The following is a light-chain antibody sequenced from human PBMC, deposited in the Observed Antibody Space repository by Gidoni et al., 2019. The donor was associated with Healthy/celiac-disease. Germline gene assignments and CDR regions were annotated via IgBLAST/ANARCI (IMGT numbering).Light chain of an antibody. V-gene: IGKV1-5*03. Sequence: DIQMTQSPSTLSASVGDRVTITCRASQSISSWLDWYQQKPGKAPKLLIYKATSLDSVVTSWFSGGCARTEFPLTISSQQPDDFASYYCQQYNSYFTFGPGTKVDIK. CDR1: QSISSW. CDR3: QQYNSYFT. CDR2: KAT. J-gene: IGKJ3*01.